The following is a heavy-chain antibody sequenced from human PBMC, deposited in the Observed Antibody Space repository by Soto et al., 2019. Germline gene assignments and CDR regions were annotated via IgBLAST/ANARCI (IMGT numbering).Heavy chain of an antibody. CDR2: IIPSEGST. V-gene: IGHV1-46*01. CDR1: GYTFINYY. Sequence: QVQVVQSGAEVKKPGSSVKVSCKASGYTFINYYMHWVRQAPGQGLEWIGRIIPSEGSTHYAQRFHDRVILTRDTSTSTVYMELNSLRSEDSAVYYCARGGPELATIGSFDYWGQGTLVTVSS. D-gene: IGHD5-12*01. CDR3: ARGGPELATIGSFDY. J-gene: IGHJ4*02.